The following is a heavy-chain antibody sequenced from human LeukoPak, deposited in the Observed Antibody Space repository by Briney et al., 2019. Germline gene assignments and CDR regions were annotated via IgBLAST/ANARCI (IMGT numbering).Heavy chain of an antibody. CDR3: ARGIYTMVRGDTYYFDY. J-gene: IGHJ4*02. CDR1: GYTFTGYY. V-gene: IGHV1-2*02. D-gene: IGHD3-10*01. Sequence: ASVKVSCKASGYTFTGYYMRWVRQAPGQGLEWMGWINPNSGGTNYAQKFQGRVTMTRDTSISTAYMELSRLRSDDTAVYYCARGIYTMVRGDTYYFDYWGQGTLVTVSS. CDR2: INPNSGGT.